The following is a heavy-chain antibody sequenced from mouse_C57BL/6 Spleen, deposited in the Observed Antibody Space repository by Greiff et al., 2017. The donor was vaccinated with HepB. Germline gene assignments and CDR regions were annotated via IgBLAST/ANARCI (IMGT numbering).Heavy chain of an antibody. V-gene: IGHV1-26*01. J-gene: IGHJ3*01. CDR3: ARSDGYYVLAWFAY. CDR2: INPNNGGT. D-gene: IGHD2-3*01. Sequence: EVKLQQSGPELVKPGASVKISCKASGYTFTDYYMNWVKQSHGKSLEWIGDINPNNGGTSYNQKFKGKATLTVDKSSSTAYMELRSLTSEDSAVYYCARSDGYYVLAWFAYWGQGTLVTVSA. CDR1: GYTFTDYY.